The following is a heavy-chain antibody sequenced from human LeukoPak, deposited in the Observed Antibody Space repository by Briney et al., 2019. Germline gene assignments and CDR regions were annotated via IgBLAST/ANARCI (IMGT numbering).Heavy chain of an antibody. D-gene: IGHD3-22*01. CDR2: INHSGST. J-gene: IGHJ4*02. CDR3: ARDSSSPSYYDSSEYYFDY. Sequence: SETLSLTCAVYGGSFSGYYWSWIRQPPGKGLEWIGEINHSGSTNYNPSLKSRVTISVDTSKDQFSLKLSSVTAADTAVYYCARDSSSPSYYDSSEYYFDYWGQGTLVTVSS. CDR1: GGSFSGYY. V-gene: IGHV4-34*01.